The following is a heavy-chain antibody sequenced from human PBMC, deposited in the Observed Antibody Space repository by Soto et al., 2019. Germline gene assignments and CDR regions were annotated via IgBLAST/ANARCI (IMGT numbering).Heavy chain of an antibody. CDR1: GFTFSTYS. Sequence: GGSLRLSCAASGFTFSTYSMNWVRQAPGKGLEWVSSISSSGTYIHHADSLKGRFTISRDNAKNSLYLQMISLRAEDTAVYYCARDPSDCSSTSCWGYYALDVWGQGTTVTVS. J-gene: IGHJ6*02. CDR3: ARDPSDCSSTSCWGYYALDV. V-gene: IGHV3-21*01. CDR2: ISSSGTYI. D-gene: IGHD2-2*01.